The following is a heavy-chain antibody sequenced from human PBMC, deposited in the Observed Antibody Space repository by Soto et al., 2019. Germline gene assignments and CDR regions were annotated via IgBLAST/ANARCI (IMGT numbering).Heavy chain of an antibody. V-gene: IGHV1-2*02. CDR2: ISPHSGGP. CDR1: GYTFTGYY. Sequence: ASVKVSCKASGYTFTGYYIHWVRQAPGQGLEWMGSISPHSGGPNYAQRFHGRVTMTRDTSMTTVYMEMSGLTSDDTAVYYCAREEQTGANYYLDYWGQGTLVTVSS. D-gene: IGHD7-27*01. CDR3: AREEQTGANYYLDY. J-gene: IGHJ4*02.